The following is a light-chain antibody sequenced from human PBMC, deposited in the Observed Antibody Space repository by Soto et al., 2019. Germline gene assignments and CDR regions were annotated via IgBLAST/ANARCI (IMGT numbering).Light chain of an antibody. CDR3: QQYGSSLWT. CDR2: GAS. Sequence: EIVLTQSPGTLSLSPGERATLSFRASQSVSSSYLAWYQQKPGQAPRLLIYGASSRATGIPDRFSGSGSGTDFTLTISRLEPEDFAVYYCQQYGSSLWTFGQGTTVDIK. V-gene: IGKV3-20*01. CDR1: QSVSSSY. J-gene: IGKJ1*01.